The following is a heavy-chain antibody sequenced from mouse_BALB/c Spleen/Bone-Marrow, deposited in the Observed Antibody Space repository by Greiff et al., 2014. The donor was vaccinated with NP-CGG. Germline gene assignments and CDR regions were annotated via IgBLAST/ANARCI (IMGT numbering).Heavy chain of an antibody. Sequence: VQLQQPGAELVKPGASVRLSCTASGFNIKDTYMHWVKQRPDQGLEWIGRIDPANGNAKHDPKFQGKAAITADTSSNTTYLQLSSLTSEDTAVYYCAIYCYFDYWGQGTTLTVSS. J-gene: IGHJ2*01. CDR2: IDPANGNA. CDR3: AIYCYFDY. CDR1: GFNIKDTY. V-gene: IGHV14-3*02. D-gene: IGHD2-3*01.